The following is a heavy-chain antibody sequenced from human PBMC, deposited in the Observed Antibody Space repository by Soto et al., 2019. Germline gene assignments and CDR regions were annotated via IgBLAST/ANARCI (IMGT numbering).Heavy chain of an antibody. D-gene: IGHD6-19*01. V-gene: IGHV3-66*01. Sequence: GGSLRLSCAASGFTVGSNYMSWVRQAPGKGLEWVSVIYSGGSTYYADSVKGRFTLSRDNSKNTLYLQMNSLRVEDTALYYCARDSGGSGYSTGWLYAFDIWGQGTMVTDS. CDR3: ARDSGGSGYSTGWLYAFDI. J-gene: IGHJ3*02. CDR2: IYSGGST. CDR1: GFTVGSNY.